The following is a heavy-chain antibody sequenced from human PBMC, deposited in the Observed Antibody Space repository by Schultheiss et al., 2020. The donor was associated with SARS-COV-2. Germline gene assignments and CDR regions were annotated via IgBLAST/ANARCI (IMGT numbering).Heavy chain of an antibody. Sequence: SETLSLTCTVSGGSLSGNYWSWIRQPPGKGLEWIGYIYYSGSTNYNPSLKSRVTISVDTSKNQFSLKLSSVTAADTAVYYCARAVVVPAARGYYYYMDVWGKGTTVTVSS. CDR3: ARAVVVPAARGYYYYMDV. D-gene: IGHD2-2*01. J-gene: IGHJ6*03. CDR2: IYYSGST. CDR1: GGSLSGNY. V-gene: IGHV4-59*12.